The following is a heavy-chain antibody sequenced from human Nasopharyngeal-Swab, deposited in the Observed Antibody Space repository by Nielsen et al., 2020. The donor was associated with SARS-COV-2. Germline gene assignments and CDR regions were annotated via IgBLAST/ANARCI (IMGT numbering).Heavy chain of an antibody. CDR2: IWYDGRNK. CDR3: AKDGGEMATPGDY. V-gene: IGHV3-33*06. CDR1: GFTFINYG. Sequence: GESLKISCAASGFTFINYGMHWVRQAPGKGLEWVAIIWYDGRNKYYADSVKGRFSISRDNSKNTLYLQMSSLRAEDTAVYYCAKDGGEMATPGDYWGQGTLVTVSS. J-gene: IGHJ4*02. D-gene: IGHD5-24*01.